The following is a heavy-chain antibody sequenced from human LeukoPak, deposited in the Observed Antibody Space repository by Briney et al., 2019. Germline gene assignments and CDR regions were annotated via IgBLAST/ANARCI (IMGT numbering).Heavy chain of an antibody. V-gene: IGHV4-4*02. J-gene: IGHJ6*03. D-gene: IGHD3-10*01. CDR1: GGSISSSNW. Sequence: SETLSLTCAVSGGSISSSNWWNWVRQPPGKGLEWIGEIHHSGRTNYNPPLKSRVTISVDKSKNQFSLKLSSVTAADTAVYYCARLRGFGADYYYYYMDVWGKGTTVTVSS. CDR2: IHHSGRT. CDR3: ARLRGFGADYYYYYMDV.